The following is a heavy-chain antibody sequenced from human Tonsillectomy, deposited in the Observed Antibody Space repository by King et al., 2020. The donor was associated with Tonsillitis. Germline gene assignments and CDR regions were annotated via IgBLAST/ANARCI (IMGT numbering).Heavy chain of an antibody. CDR2: IWDDGSNK. J-gene: IGHJ6*02. D-gene: IGHD2-2*01. CDR3: ARAPSAAPRSYYYGMDV. V-gene: IGHV3-33*01. Sequence: VQLVESGGGVVQPGRSLRLSCAASGFTFSSYGMHWVRQAPGKGLEWVAVIWDDGSNKYYADSVKGRFTISRGNSKNTLYLQLNSLRAEDTAVYYCARAPSAAPRSYYYGMDVWGQGTTVTVSS. CDR1: GFTFSSYG.